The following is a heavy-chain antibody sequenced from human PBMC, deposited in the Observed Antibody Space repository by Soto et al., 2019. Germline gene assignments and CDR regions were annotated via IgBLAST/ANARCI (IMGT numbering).Heavy chain of an antibody. CDR1: GDSISSAYF. Sequence: SETLSLSCVVSGDSISSAYFWAWNRQPPGKGREWIGSIYHSGTTDYNPSFNSRVTISGDTSKDQFSLKLSSVTAADSAVYYCLGTDNVGYYPYF. CDR2: IYHSGTT. CDR3: LGTDNVGYYPYF. D-gene: IGHD3-3*01. J-gene: IGHJ4*01. V-gene: IGHV4-38-2*01.